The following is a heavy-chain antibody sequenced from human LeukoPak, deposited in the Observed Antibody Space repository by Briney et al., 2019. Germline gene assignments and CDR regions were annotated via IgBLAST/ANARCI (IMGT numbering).Heavy chain of an antibody. CDR3: AKGLYDTSGEYYFDY. CDR2: VSYDGSNK. CDR1: GFTFSSYG. Sequence: GGSPRLSCAASGFTFSSYGMHWVRQAPGKGLEWVAVVSYDGSNKYYADSVKGRFTISRDNSKNTLYLQMNSLRAEDTAVYYCAKGLYDTSGEYYFDYWGQGTLVTVSS. V-gene: IGHV3-30*18. D-gene: IGHD3-22*01. J-gene: IGHJ4*02.